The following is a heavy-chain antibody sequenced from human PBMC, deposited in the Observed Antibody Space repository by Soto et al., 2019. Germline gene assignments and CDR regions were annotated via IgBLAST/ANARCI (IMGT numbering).Heavy chain of an antibody. CDR3: VKDEGSSRPFDY. CDR2: ISYDESNK. D-gene: IGHD1-26*01. Sequence: QVKLVESGGGVVQPGRSLRLSCAASGFTFRSYGMHWVRQSPGKGLEWVAAISYDESNKFYGDSVKGRFTISRDNFKNMLYLQMSSLIAEDTALYYCVKDEGSSRPFDYWGQGTLVTVSS. CDR1: GFTFRSYG. V-gene: IGHV3-30*18. J-gene: IGHJ4*02.